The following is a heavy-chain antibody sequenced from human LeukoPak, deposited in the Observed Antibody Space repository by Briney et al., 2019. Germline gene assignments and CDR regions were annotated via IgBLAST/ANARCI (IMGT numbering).Heavy chain of an antibody. V-gene: IGHV3-7*01. CDR1: EFTFRSYW. D-gene: IGHD2-2*01. CDR2: IKQDGSEE. CDR3: ARDDCSSISCYHNWFDP. J-gene: IGHJ5*02. Sequence: GGSLRLSCEASEFTFRSYWMSWVRQAPGKGLEWVANIKQDGSEEYYVDSVKGRFTISRDNAKNSLYLQMNSLRAEDTAVYYCARDDCSSISCYHNWFDPWGQGTLVTVSS.